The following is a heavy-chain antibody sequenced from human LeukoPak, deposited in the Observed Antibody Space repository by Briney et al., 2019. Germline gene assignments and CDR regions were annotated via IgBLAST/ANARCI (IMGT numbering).Heavy chain of an antibody. CDR1: GFTVSSNY. D-gene: IGHD3-9*01. J-gene: IGHJ4*02. CDR2: ISSSSSYI. Sequence: GGSLRLSCAASGFTVSSNYMSWVRQAPGKGLEWVSSISSSSSYIYYADSVKGRFTISRDNAKNSLYLQMNSLRAEDTAVYYCAREEFDWLLSDYYFDYWGQGTLVTVSS. CDR3: AREEFDWLLSDYYFDY. V-gene: IGHV3-21*01.